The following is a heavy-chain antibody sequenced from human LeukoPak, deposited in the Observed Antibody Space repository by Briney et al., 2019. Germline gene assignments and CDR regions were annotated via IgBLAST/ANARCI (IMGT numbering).Heavy chain of an antibody. J-gene: IGHJ5*02. D-gene: IGHD6-19*01. CDR2: IYYSGST. Sequence: SETLSLTCTVSGGPISSGGYYWSWIRQHPGKGLEWIGYIYYSGSTYYNPSLKSRVTISVDTSKNQFSLKLSSVTAADTAVYYCARGSVAAEFNWFDPWGQGTLVTVSS. V-gene: IGHV4-31*03. CDR1: GGPISSGGYY. CDR3: ARGSVAAEFNWFDP.